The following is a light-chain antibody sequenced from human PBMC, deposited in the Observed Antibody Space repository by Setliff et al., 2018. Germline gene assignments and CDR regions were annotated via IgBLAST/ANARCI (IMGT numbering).Light chain of an antibody. J-gene: IGKJ1*01. V-gene: IGKV4-1*01. CDR1: QSVLYSSNNKNY. CDR3: QQYYSTLWT. Sequence: DIVMTQSPDSLAVSLGERATINCKSSQSVLYSSNNKNYLAWYQQKPGQPPKLLIYWASTRESGVPDRFSGSGSGTDFTLTISSQQAEDVAVYYCQQYYSTLWTFGQGTKV. CDR2: WAS.